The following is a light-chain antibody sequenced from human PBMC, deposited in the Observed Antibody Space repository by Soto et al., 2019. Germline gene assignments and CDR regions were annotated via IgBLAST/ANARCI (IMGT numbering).Light chain of an antibody. V-gene: IGLV2-8*01. CDR3: SSYAGNNLVV. CDR1: SSDVGGYNF. CDR2: EVS. Sequence: QSALTQPPSASGSPGQSVTISCTGTSSDVGGYNFVSWYHQPPGKAPKLMICEVSKRPSGVPDRFSGSKSGNTASLTGSRLQAEDDADYYGSSYAGNNLVVFGAGTKLTVL. J-gene: IGLJ1*01.